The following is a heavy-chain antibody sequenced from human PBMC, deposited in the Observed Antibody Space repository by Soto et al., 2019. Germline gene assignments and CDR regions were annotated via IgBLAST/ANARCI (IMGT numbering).Heavy chain of an antibody. J-gene: IGHJ6*02. CDR1: GFTFTAYG. CDR3: ARVGLVGTNGSGMDV. V-gene: IGHV1-18*01. Sequence: QVQLVQSGAEVKQPGASVRVSCKASGFTFTAYGISWVRQVPGQGLEWMGWIHPYNGDTKYAQKFQGRVTVSTYTSARIVYMELTSLRSEDTAVYYCARVGLVGTNGSGMDVWGQGTTVAVSS. D-gene: IGHD1-26*01. CDR2: IHPYNGDT.